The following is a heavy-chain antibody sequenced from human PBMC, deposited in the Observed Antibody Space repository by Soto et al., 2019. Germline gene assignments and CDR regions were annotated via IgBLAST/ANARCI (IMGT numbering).Heavy chain of an antibody. J-gene: IGHJ3*02. V-gene: IGHV3-30*18. Sequence: QVQLVESGGGVVQPGRSLRLSCAASGFTFSSYGMHWVRQAPGKGLEWVAVISYDGSNKYYADSVKGRFTISRDNSKNTLYLQMNSLRAEDTAVYYCAKSIDGAFDIWGQGTMVTVSS. CDR2: ISYDGSNK. CDR3: AKSIDGAFDI. CDR1: GFTFSSYG.